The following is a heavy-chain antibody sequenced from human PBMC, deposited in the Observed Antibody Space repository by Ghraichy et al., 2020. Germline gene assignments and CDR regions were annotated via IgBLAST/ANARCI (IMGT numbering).Heavy chain of an antibody. CDR3: ARDSGSYRYYFDY. D-gene: IGHD1-26*01. V-gene: IGHV4-61*01. Sequence: SETLSLTCTVSGGSVSSGSYYWSWIRQPPGKGLEWIGYIYYSGSTTYNPSLKSRVTISVDTSKNQFSLKLSSVTAADTAVYYCARDSGSYRYYFDYWGQGTLVTVSS. CDR2: IYYSGST. J-gene: IGHJ4*02. CDR1: GGSVSSGSYY.